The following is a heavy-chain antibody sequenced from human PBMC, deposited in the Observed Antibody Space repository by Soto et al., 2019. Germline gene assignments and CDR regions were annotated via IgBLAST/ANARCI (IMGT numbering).Heavy chain of an antibody. Sequence: QVQLVESGGGVVQPGRSLRLSCAASGFTFNNYAMHWVRQAPGKGLEWVAVISYDGSNKYYADSVKGRFTISRDNSKNTLYLRMNSLRAEDTAVYYCATPGDDILTGYYIGWQYYFDYWGQGTLVTVSS. CDR1: GFTFNNYA. J-gene: IGHJ4*02. V-gene: IGHV3-30*04. CDR2: ISYDGSNK. CDR3: ATPGDDILTGYYIGWQYYFDY. D-gene: IGHD3-9*01.